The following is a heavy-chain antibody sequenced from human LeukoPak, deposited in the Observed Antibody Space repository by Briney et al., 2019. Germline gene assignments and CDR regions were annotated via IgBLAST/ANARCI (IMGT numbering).Heavy chain of an antibody. Sequence: GGSLRLSCAASGFTHSSYAMSWVRQAPGTGLEWVSAISGSGGSTYYADSVQGRFTISRDNSKNTLYLQMNSLRAEDTAVYYCAKDRICTNGVCFFDYWGQGTLVTVSS. CDR2: ISGSGGST. D-gene: IGHD2-8*01. CDR3: AKDRICTNGVCFFDY. CDR1: GFTHSSYA. V-gene: IGHV3-23*01. J-gene: IGHJ4*02.